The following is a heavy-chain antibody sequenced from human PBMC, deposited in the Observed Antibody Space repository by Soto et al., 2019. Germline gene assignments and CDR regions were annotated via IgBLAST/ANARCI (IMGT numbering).Heavy chain of an antibody. CDR1: GGSISSGGYY. D-gene: IGHD5-18*01. CDR2: IYYSGST. J-gene: IGHJ6*02. Sequence: PSETLSLTCTVSGGSISSGGYYWSWIRQHPGKGLEWIGYIYYSGSTYYNPSLKSRVTISVDTSKNQFSLKLSSVTAADTAVYYCARVDTAMTEYYCGMDVWGQGTTVTVSS. CDR3: ARVDTAMTEYYCGMDV. V-gene: IGHV4-31*03.